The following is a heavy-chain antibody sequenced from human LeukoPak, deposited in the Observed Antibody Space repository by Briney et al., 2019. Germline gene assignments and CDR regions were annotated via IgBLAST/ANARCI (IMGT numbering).Heavy chain of an antibody. D-gene: IGHD1-26*01. V-gene: IGHV3-11*05. Sequence: PGGSLRLSCVASGFTFSDYYMSWIRQAPGKGLEWVSYISSSSSYTNYADSVKGRFTISRDNAKNSLYLQMNSLRAEDTAVYYCAKDHGSGSQIGWGQGTLVTVSS. J-gene: IGHJ4*02. CDR1: GFTFSDYY. CDR3: AKDHGSGSQIG. CDR2: ISSSSSYT.